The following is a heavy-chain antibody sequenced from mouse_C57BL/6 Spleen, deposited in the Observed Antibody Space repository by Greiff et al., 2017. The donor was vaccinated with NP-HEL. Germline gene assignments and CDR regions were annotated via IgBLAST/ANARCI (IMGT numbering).Heavy chain of an antibody. D-gene: IGHD2-4*01. CDR2: IDPSDSET. CDR1: GYTFTSYW. J-gene: IGHJ3*01. CDR3: ARCGLRRGFAY. Sequence: VQLQQSGAELVRPGSSVKLSCKASGYTFTSYWMHWVKQRPIQGLEWIGNIDPSDSETHYNQKFKNKATLTVDKSSSTAYMQLSSLTSEDSAVYYCARCGLRRGFAYWGQGTLVTVSA. V-gene: IGHV1-52*01.